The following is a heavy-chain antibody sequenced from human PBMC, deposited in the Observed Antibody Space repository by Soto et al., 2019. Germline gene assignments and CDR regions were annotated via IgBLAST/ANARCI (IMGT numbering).Heavy chain of an antibody. V-gene: IGHV3-30-3*01. CDR1: GFTFSSYA. J-gene: IGHJ6*02. D-gene: IGHD3-3*01. CDR3: ARGGIFGVVIMTYGMDV. Sequence: GGSLRLSCAASGFTFSSYAMHWVRQAPGKGLEWVAVISYDGSNKYYADSVKGRFTISGDNSKNTLYLQMNSLRAEDTAVYYCARGGIFGVVIMTYGMDVWGQGTTVTVSS. CDR2: ISYDGSNK.